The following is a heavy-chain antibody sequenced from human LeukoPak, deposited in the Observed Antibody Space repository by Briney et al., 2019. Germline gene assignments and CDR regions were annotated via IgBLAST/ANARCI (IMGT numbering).Heavy chain of an antibody. J-gene: IGHJ6*02. V-gene: IGHV1-8*01. CDR1: GYTFTSYD. CDR2: MNPNSGNT. CDR3: ARVRYYYYGMDV. Sequence: ASVKVSCKASGYTFTSYDINWVRQATGQGLEWMGWMNPNSGNTGFAQKFQGRVTMTRNTSISTAYMELSSLRSEDTAVYYCARVRYYYYGMDVWGQGTTVTVSS.